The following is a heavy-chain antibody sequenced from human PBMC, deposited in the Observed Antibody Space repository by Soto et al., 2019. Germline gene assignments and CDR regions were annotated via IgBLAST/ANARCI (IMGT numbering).Heavy chain of an antibody. CDR3: AKEQLERHFGLDY. CDR1: GFTFNSYA. D-gene: IGHD1-1*01. V-gene: IGHV3-23*01. Sequence: PGGSLRLSCAASGFTFNSYAMSWVRQAPGKGLEWVSGIINRDGFTFYADSVKGRFTTSRDSSRNTLHLQMNSLRAEDTAIYYCAKEQLERHFGLDYWGQGMLVT. J-gene: IGHJ4*02. CDR2: IINRDGFT.